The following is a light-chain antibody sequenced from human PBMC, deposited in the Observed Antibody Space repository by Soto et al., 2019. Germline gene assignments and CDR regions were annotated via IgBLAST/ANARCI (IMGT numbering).Light chain of an antibody. J-gene: IGKJ4*01. CDR2: DAS. CDR1: QSVSSY. CDR3: QQRSNWPPLT. Sequence: EIVLTQSPATLSLSPGERATLSCRASQSVSSYLAWCQQKPGQAPRLLIYDASNRATGIPARFSGSGSGTDFTLTISSLEPEDFAVYYCQQRSNWPPLTCGGGTKVEIK. V-gene: IGKV3-11*01.